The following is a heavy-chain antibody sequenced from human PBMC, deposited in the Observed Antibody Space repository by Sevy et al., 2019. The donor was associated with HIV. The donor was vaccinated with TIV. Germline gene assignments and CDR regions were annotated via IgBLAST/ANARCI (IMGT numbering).Heavy chain of an antibody. D-gene: IGHD2-2*01. CDR1: GYSFTSYW. J-gene: IGHJ3*02. V-gene: IGHV5-51*01. CDR2: IYPGDSDT. Sequence: GESLKISCKGSGYSFTSYWIGWVRQMPGKGLEWMGIIYPGDSDTSYSPSFQGQVTISADKSISTAYLQWSSLKASDTAMYYCARPGVSYAGNDAIDIWGQGTMVTVSS. CDR3: ARPGVSYAGNDAIDI.